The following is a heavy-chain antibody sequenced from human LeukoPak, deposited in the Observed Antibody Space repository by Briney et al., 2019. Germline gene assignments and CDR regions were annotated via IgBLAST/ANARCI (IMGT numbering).Heavy chain of an antibody. D-gene: IGHD1-26*01. Sequence: ASVKVSCKASGYTFTSYGISWVRQAPGQGLEWMGWISAYNGNTNYAQKLQGRVTMTTDTSTSTAYMELRSLRSDDTAVYYCARGLSGSGSYDGGFDYWGQGTLVTVSS. V-gene: IGHV1-18*01. CDR3: ARGLSGSGSYDGGFDY. CDR1: GYTFTSYG. J-gene: IGHJ4*02. CDR2: ISAYNGNT.